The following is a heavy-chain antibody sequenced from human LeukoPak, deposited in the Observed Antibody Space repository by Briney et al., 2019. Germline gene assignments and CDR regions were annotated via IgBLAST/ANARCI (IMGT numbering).Heavy chain of an antibody. CDR3: ARGLGYYDSSVGY. D-gene: IGHD3-22*01. CDR1: GGSISSSSYY. Sequence: SETLSLTCTVSGGSISSSSYYWGWIRQPPGKGLEWIGSIYYSGSTYYNPSLKSRVTISVDTSKNQFSLKLSSVTAADTAVYYCARGLGYYDSSVGYWGQGTLVTVSS. J-gene: IGHJ4*02. CDR2: IYYSGST. V-gene: IGHV4-39*07.